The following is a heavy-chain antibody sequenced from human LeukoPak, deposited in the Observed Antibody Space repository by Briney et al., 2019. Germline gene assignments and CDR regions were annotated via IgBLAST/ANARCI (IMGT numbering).Heavy chain of an antibody. CDR2: ISSSGSTI. CDR3: AREQQLDHYYYMDV. CDR1: GFTFSDYY. V-gene: IGHV3-11*04. J-gene: IGHJ6*03. Sequence: GGSLRLSCAASGFTFSDYYMSWIRQAPGKGLEWVSYISSSGSTIYYADSVKGRFTISRDNAKNSLYLQMNSLRAEDTAVYYCAREQQLDHYYYMDVWGKGTTVTVSS. D-gene: IGHD6-13*01.